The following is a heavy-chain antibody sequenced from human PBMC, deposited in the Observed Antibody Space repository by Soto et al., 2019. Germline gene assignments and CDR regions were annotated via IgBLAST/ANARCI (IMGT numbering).Heavy chain of an antibody. CDR1: GFTFSSDA. V-gene: IGHV3-23*01. J-gene: IGHJ5*02. CDR3: AKKVQGFGELSGWFYP. D-gene: IGHD3-10*01. CDR2: ISGSGGST. Sequence: EVQLLESGGGLVQPGGSLRLSCAASGFTFSSDAMSWVRQAPGQGLEWVSAISGSGGSTYYADSVKGRFTISRDNSKNTLYLQMNRLRAEDTAVYYCAKKVQGFGELSGWFYPWGQGTLVTVSS.